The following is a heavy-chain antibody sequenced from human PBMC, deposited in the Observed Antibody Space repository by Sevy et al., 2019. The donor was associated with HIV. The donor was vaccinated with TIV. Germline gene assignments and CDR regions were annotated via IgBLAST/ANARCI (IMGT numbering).Heavy chain of an antibody. CDR2: ISSSSSYL. Sequence: GGSLRLSCAASGFTFSSYSMNWVRQAPGKGLEWVSSISSSSSYLYYADSVKGRFTISRDNAKNSLYLQMNSLRAEDTAVYYCARILQLERRDYWGQGTLVTVSS. CDR3: ARILQLERRDY. CDR1: GFTFSSYS. V-gene: IGHV3-21*01. D-gene: IGHD1-1*01. J-gene: IGHJ4*02.